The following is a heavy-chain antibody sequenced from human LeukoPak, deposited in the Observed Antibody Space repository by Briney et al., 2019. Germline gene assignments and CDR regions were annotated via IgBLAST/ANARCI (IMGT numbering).Heavy chain of an antibody. J-gene: IGHJ3*02. CDR2: SYYSGST. CDR1: GGSISSGDYY. Sequence: SQTLSLTCTVSGGSISSGDYYWSWIRQPPGKGLEWFGYSYYSGSTYYNPSLKSRVTISVDTSKNQFSLKLSSVTAADTAVYYCARFQKQWLVDAFDIWGQGTMVTVSS. CDR3: ARFQKQWLVDAFDI. D-gene: IGHD6-19*01. V-gene: IGHV4-30-4*08.